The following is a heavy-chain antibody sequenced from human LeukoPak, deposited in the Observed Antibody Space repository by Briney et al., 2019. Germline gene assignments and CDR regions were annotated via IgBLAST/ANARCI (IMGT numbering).Heavy chain of an antibody. V-gene: IGHV4-59*12. D-gene: IGHD4-17*01. CDR2: IYYSGST. CDR3: ARGLPKHDYGDYGGAWFDP. CDR1: GGSISSYY. J-gene: IGHJ5*02. Sequence: PSETLSLTCTVSGGSISSYYWSWIRQPPGKGLEWIRYIYYSGSTNYNPSLKSRVTISVDTSKNQFSLKLSSVTAADTALYYCARGLPKHDYGDYGGAWFDPWGQGTLVTVSS.